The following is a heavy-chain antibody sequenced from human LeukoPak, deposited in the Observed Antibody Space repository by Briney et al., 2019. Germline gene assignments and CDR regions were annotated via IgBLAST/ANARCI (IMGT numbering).Heavy chain of an antibody. CDR2: IYTSGST. Sequence: SETLSLTCTVSGGSISSGSYYWNWIRQPAGKGLEWIGRIYTSGSTNYNPSLKSRVTISVDTSKNQFSLKLSSVTAADTAVYYCAREGGPLLPFDYWGQGTLVTVSS. CDR3: AREGGPLLPFDY. V-gene: IGHV4-61*02. D-gene: IGHD2-21*02. J-gene: IGHJ4*02. CDR1: GGSISSGSYY.